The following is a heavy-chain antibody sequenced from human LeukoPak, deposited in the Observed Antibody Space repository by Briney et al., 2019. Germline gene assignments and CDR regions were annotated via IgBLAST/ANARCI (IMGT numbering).Heavy chain of an antibody. CDR1: GFTFSDFW. D-gene: IGHD6-19*01. V-gene: IGHV3-7*05. CDR2: INQDGSEK. CDR3: ASAGEWLVDYYFDY. Sequence: PGGSLRLSCAASGFTFSDFWMTWVRQAPGRGLEWVAHINQDGSEKYSVDSVKGRFTISRDNSKNTLYLQMNSLRAEDTAVYYCASAGEWLVDYYFDYWGQGTLVTVSS. J-gene: IGHJ4*02.